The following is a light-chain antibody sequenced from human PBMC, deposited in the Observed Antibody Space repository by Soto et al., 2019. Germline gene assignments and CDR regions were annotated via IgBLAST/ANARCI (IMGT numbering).Light chain of an antibody. CDR3: QQYHNWPWT. CDR2: DAT. V-gene: IGKV3-11*01. J-gene: IGKJ1*01. CDR1: QSVSSY. Sequence: DIVLTQSPATLSLSPGERATLSCRASQSVSSYLAWYQQKPGQAPRLLISDATNRATGIPARFSGSGSGTEFTLTISSLQSEDFAVYYCQQYHNWPWTFGQGTEVEIK.